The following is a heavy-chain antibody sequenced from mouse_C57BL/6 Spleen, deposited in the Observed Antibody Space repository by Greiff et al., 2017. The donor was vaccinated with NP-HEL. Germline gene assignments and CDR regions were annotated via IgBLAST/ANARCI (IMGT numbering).Heavy chain of an antibody. D-gene: IGHD2-4*01. Sequence: DVMLVESGGGLVKPGGSLKLSCAASGFTFSDYGMHWVRQAPEKGLEWVAYISSGSSTIYYADTVKGRFTISRDNAKNTLFLQMTSLRSEDTAMYYCARLRRGWYFDVWGTGTTVTVSS. V-gene: IGHV5-17*01. CDR1: GFTFSDYG. CDR3: ARLRRGWYFDV. J-gene: IGHJ1*03. CDR2: ISSGSSTI.